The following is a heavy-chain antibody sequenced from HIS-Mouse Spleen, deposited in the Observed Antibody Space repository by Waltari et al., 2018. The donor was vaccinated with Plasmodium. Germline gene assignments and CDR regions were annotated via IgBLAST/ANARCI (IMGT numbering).Heavy chain of an antibody. CDR3: ARESKWFGANWFDP. V-gene: IGHV1-2*02. J-gene: IGHJ5*02. Sequence: QVQLVQSGAEVKKPGASVQVSCTASGYTFTGHYMQWVRRAPGQGPERMGWSNPNSGGTNYAQKFQGRVTMTRDTSISTAYMGLSRLRSDDTAVYYCARESKWFGANWFDPWGQGTLVTVSS. D-gene: IGHD3-10*01. CDR2: SNPNSGGT. CDR1: GYTFTGHY.